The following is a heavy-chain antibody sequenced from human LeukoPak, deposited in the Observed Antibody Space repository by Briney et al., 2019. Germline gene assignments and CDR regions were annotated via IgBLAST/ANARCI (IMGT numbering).Heavy chain of an antibody. CDR3: AKDLHYITMVRGVIPDAFDI. J-gene: IGHJ3*02. Sequence: GGSLRLSCAASGFTFSSYAMSWVRQAPGKGLEWVSAISGSGGSTYYADSVKGRFTISRDNSKNTLYLQVNSLRAEDTAVYYCAKDLHYITMVRGVIPDAFDIWGQGTMVTVSS. CDR1: GFTFSSYA. D-gene: IGHD3-10*01. V-gene: IGHV3-23*01. CDR2: ISGSGGST.